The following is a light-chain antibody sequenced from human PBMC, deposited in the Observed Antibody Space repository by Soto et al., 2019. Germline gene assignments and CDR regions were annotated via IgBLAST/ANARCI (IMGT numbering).Light chain of an antibody. CDR3: ATWDDSLNAVV. CDR1: NSNIGGDT. CDR2: NND. Sequence: QSVLTQPPSASETPGQRVTISCSGGNSNIGGDTVNWYQKLPGTAPKLLIYNNDQRPSGVPDRFSGSKSGTSASLAISGLQSEDEAHYYCATWDDSLNAVVFGGGTKVT. J-gene: IGLJ2*01. V-gene: IGLV1-44*01.